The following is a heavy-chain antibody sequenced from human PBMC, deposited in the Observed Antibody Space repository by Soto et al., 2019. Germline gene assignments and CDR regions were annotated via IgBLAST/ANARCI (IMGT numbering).Heavy chain of an antibody. J-gene: IGHJ4*02. Sequence: GASVKVSCKASGYTFTSYDIYWLRQATGQGLERMGWMNANTGNSGYAQKFQGRVTMTSDTSISTAHMELSSLRSEDTAVYYCARRAETNGWNGFGADKYYFDFWGQGTLVTVSS. CDR3: ARRAETNGWNGFGADKYYFDF. CDR2: MNANTGNS. V-gene: IGHV1-8*01. D-gene: IGHD1-1*01. CDR1: GYTFTSYD.